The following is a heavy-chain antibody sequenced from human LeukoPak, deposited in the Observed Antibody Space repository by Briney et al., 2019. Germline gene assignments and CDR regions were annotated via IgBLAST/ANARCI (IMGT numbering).Heavy chain of an antibody. D-gene: IGHD3-10*01. J-gene: IGHJ4*02. CDR2: IYYSGST. V-gene: IGHV4-39*07. CDR1: GGSISSSSYY. CDR3: ARGGVIWFGEWSFDY. Sequence: KSSETLSLTCTVSGGSISSSSYYWVWIRQPPGKGVEWIGSIYYSGSTYYNPSLKNRVPISVDTSKNQFSLKLSSVTAADTAVYYCARGGVIWFGEWSFDYWGQGTLVAVSS.